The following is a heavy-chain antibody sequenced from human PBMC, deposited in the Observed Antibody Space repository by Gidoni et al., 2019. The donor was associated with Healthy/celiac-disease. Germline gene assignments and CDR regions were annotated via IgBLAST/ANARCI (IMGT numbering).Heavy chain of an antibody. D-gene: IGHD6-13*01. CDR2: INHSGST. CDR1: GGSCSGYY. Sequence: QVQLQPWGAGRVKPSETLSLTCAGYGGSCSGYYWSWIRQPPGKGLEWIGEINHSGSTNYNPSLKSRVTISVDTSKNQFSLKLSSVTAADTAVYYCARILKRGYSYSSTDPQGDWGQGTLVTVSS. V-gene: IGHV4-34*01. CDR3: ARILKRGYSYSSTDPQGD. J-gene: IGHJ4*02.